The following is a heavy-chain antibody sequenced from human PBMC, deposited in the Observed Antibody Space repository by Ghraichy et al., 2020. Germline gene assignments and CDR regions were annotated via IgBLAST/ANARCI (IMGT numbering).Heavy chain of an antibody. V-gene: IGHV3-21*01. J-gene: IGHJ2*01. CDR2: ISSSSSYI. Sequence: GGSLRLSCAASGFTFSSYSMNWVRQAPGKGLEWVSSISSSSSYIYYADSVKGRFTISRDNSKNSLYLQMNSLRAEDTAVYYCARRRDIGYSYGYGVGWNFTLWGRGT. CDR3: ARRRDIGYSYGYGVGWNFTL. CDR1: GFTFSSYS. D-gene: IGHD5-18*01.